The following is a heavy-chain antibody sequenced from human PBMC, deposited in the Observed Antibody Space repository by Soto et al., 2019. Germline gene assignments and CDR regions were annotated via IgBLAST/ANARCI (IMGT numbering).Heavy chain of an antibody. CDR2: IISIFGTA. J-gene: IGHJ6*04. Sequence: QVQLVQSGAEVKKPGSSVKVSCKASGGTFSSYAISWARQAPGQGLEWMGGIISIFGTANYAPKFQGRVTITADESTSTAYRELSSLRSEDTAVYYCARASYGSSSYYYYGMDVWGEGTTVTVSS. CDR1: GGTFSSYA. CDR3: ARASYGSSSYYYYGMDV. V-gene: IGHV1-69*12. D-gene: IGHD6-6*01.